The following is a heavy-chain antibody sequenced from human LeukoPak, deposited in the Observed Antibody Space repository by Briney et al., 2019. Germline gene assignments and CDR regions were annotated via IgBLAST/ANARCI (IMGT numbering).Heavy chain of an antibody. V-gene: IGHV4-61*02. CDR2: ISSSGST. Sequence: PSETLSLTCTVSGDSISSGDYYWSWIRQPAGKGLEWIGRISSSGSTNYNPSLKSRVSISLDTSKNQFSLELTSVTAADTSLYYCTRAAAGRTFKTGQYFFDSWGQGTLVTVSS. J-gene: IGHJ4*02. CDR3: TRAAAGRTFKTGQYFFDS. D-gene: IGHD2-15*01. CDR1: GDSISSGDYY.